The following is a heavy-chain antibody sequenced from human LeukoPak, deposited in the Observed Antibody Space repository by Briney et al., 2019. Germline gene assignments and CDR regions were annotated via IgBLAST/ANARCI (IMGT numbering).Heavy chain of an antibody. V-gene: IGHV3-66*01. Sequence: GGSLRLSCAASEFTVSSYYMTWVRQAPGKGLEWVSLIYTGGNTYYADSVKDRFTTSRDISRNTLYLQMSSLRADDTAVYYCASCRWNYHYFQSWGQGTLVTVSS. CDR1: EFTVSSYY. CDR3: ASCRWNYHYFQS. CDR2: IYTGGNT. J-gene: IGHJ4*02. D-gene: IGHD1-7*01.